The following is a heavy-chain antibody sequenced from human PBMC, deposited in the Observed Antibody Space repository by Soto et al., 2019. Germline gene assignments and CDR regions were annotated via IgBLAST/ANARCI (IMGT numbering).Heavy chain of an antibody. J-gene: IGHJ6*02. V-gene: IGHV4-4*02. CDR3: ARGRSRGGKFYYYYYGMDV. CDR2: IYHSGST. CDR1: GGSISSSNW. D-gene: IGHD3-10*01. Sequence: SETLSLTCAVSGGSISSSNWWSWVRQPPGKGLEWIGEIYHSGSTNYNPSLKSRVTISVDKSKNQFSLKLSSVTAADTAVYYCARGRSRGGKFYYYYYGMDVWGQGTTVTVSS.